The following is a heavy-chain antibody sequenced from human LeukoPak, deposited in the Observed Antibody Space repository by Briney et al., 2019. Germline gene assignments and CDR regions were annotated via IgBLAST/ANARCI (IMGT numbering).Heavy chain of an antibody. D-gene: IGHD3-22*01. CDR2: ISGGGGST. Sequence: GGSLRLSCAASGFTFSSYAMSWVRQGPGKGLEWVSAISGGGGSTYYADSVKGRFTISRDNSKNTLYLQMNSLRAEDTAVYYCAKDVWYYDSSGFQGYFDYWGQGTLVTVSS. V-gene: IGHV3-23*01. CDR1: GFTFSSYA. J-gene: IGHJ4*02. CDR3: AKDVWYYDSSGFQGYFDY.